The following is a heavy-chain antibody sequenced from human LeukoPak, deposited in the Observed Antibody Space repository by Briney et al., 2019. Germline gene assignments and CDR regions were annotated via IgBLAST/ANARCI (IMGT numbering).Heavy chain of an antibody. J-gene: IGHJ4*02. CDR3: AKAANYCSGGSCYSGTFDY. CDR2: IRYDGSNK. V-gene: IGHV3-30*02. D-gene: IGHD2-15*01. Sequence: PGGSLRLSCAASGFTFSSFAMHWVRQAPGKGLEWVAFIRYDGSNKYYADSVKGRFTISRDNSKNTLSLQMNSLRAEDTAVYYCAKAANYCSGGSCYSGTFDYWGQGTLVTVSS. CDR1: GFTFSSFA.